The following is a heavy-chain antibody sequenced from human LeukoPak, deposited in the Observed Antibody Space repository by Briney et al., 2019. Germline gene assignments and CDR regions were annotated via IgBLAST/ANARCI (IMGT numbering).Heavy chain of an antibody. Sequence: SETLSLTCTVSGGSISSYYWSWIRQPPGKGLEWIGCIYYSGSTNYNPSFKSRVTISVDTSKNQFSLKLSSVTAADTAVYYCARERRPGYFDYWGQGTLVTVSS. D-gene: IGHD1-1*01. V-gene: IGHV4-59*12. J-gene: IGHJ4*02. CDR2: IYYSGST. CDR1: GGSISSYY. CDR3: ARERRPGYFDY.